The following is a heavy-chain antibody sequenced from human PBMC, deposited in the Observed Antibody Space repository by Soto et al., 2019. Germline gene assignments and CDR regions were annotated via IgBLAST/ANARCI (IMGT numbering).Heavy chain of an antibody. CDR3: AKAPYDYVWGSYRYETDY. CDR2: ISGSGGST. Sequence: EVQLLESGGGLVQPGGSLRLSCSASGFTFSSHAKSWVRQAPGEELEWVTAISGSGGSTYYADSVKGRFTISRDNSKNTLYLQMNSLRAEDTAVYFCAKAPYDYVWGSYRYETDYWGQGTLVTVSS. V-gene: IGHV3-23*01. D-gene: IGHD3-16*02. CDR1: GFTFSSHA. J-gene: IGHJ4*02.